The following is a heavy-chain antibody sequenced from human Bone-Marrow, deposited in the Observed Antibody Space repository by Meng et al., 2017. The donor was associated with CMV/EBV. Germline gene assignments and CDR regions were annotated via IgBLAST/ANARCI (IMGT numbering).Heavy chain of an antibody. CDR1: GFTVSSNY. J-gene: IGHJ6*02. V-gene: IGHV3-53*01. CDR3: ARDRYYYGMDV. CDR2: IYSGGST. Sequence: GESLKISCAASGFTVSSNYMSWVRQAPGKGLEWVSVIYSGGSTYYADSVKGRFTISRDNSKNTLDLQMNSLRAEDTAVYYCARDRYYYGMDVWRQGTTVTVS.